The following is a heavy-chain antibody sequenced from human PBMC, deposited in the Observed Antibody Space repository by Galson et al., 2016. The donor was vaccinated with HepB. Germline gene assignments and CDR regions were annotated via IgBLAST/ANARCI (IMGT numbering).Heavy chain of an antibody. CDR1: GFSFNSYA. V-gene: IGHV1-3*01. CDR3: ATKGSHYDYAWGNDRFRAYGLDV. J-gene: IGHJ6*02. D-gene: IGHD3-16*02. Sequence: SVKVSCKASGFSFNSYAIHWVRQAPGQRLEWMGWINAGSGHTKYSEKFQGRLSFTRDTSASTAYMELSSLTSEDTAMYYCATKGSHYDYAWGNDRFRAYGLDVWGQGTTVTVS. CDR2: INAGSGHT.